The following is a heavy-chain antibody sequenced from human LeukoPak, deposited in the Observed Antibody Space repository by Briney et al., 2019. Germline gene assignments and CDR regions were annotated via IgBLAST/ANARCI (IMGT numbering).Heavy chain of an antibody. V-gene: IGHV1-8*01. CDR1: GYTFTGYD. Sequence: ASVKVSFKASGYTFTGYDINWVRQAIGQGLEWMGWMNPSTGDTGYAQKFQGRVTMTRNTSVDTAFMELSGLGSEDTAVYYCTRGSLSGSSRDYWGQETLVTVSS. CDR2: MNPSTGDT. D-gene: IGHD1-26*01. CDR3: TRGSLSGSSRDY. J-gene: IGHJ4*02.